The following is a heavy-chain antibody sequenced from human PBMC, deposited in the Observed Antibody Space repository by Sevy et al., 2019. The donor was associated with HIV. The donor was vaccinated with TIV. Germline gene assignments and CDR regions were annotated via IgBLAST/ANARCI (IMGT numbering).Heavy chain of an antibody. V-gene: IGHV3-48*01. CDR3: ARDASVAAYYFDF. Sequence: GGSLRLSCTASGFTFRRNSMNWVRQAPGKGLEWLAYINTLSDTIKYADSVKGRFTIYRDNAKNSLYLQMNSLRVEDTAVYYCARDASVAAYYFDFWGQGTLVTVSS. D-gene: IGHD6-19*01. J-gene: IGHJ4*02. CDR2: INTLSDTI. CDR1: GFTFRRNS.